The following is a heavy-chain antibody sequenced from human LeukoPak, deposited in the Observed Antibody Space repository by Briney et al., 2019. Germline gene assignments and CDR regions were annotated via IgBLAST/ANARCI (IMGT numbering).Heavy chain of an antibody. D-gene: IGHD1-14*01. Sequence: GGSLRLSCAASGFTFSSYAMSWVRQAPGKGLEWVSVISASGGTTYYADSVKGRFTISRDNSKNTLYLQMNSLRAEDTAVYYCAKGLTPAEYFQHWGQGTLVTVSS. CDR3: AKGLTPAEYFQH. V-gene: IGHV3-23*01. CDR2: ISASGGTT. J-gene: IGHJ1*01. CDR1: GFTFSSYA.